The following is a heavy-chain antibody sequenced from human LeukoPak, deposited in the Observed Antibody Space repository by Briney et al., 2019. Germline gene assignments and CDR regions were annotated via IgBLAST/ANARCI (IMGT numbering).Heavy chain of an antibody. CDR3: ARDYGLNYYDSSGYRNDYYYGMDV. D-gene: IGHD3-22*01. V-gene: IGHV3-66*01. J-gene: IGHJ6*02. CDR1: GFTVSSNY. Sequence: GGSLRLSCAASGFTVSSNYMSLVRQAPGKGLEWVSVIYSGGSTYYADSVKGRFTISRDNSKNTLYLQMNSLRAEDTAVYYCARDYGLNYYDSSGYRNDYYYGMDVWGQGTTVTVSS. CDR2: IYSGGST.